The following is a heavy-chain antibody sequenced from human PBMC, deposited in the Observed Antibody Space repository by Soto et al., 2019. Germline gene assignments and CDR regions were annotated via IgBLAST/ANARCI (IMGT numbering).Heavy chain of an antibody. Sequence: QVQLVESGGGVVQPGRSLRLSCAASGFTFSSYAMHRVRQAPGKGLEWVAVISYDGSNKYYADSVKGRFTISRDNSKNTLYLQMNSLRAEDTAVYYCAREGTNKGYFGYWGQGTLVTVSS. CDR2: ISYDGSNK. CDR1: GFTFSSYA. CDR3: AREGTNKGYFGY. V-gene: IGHV3-30-3*01. J-gene: IGHJ4*02. D-gene: IGHD3-10*01.